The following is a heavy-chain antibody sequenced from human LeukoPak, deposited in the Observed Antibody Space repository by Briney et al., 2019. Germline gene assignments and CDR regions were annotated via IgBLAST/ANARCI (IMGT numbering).Heavy chain of an antibody. J-gene: IGHJ4*02. D-gene: IGHD5-18*01. CDR3: ARDRDTAMAPYYFDY. V-gene: IGHV4-38-2*02. CDR2: IYHTGST. CDR1: GYSISSGYY. Sequence: SETLSLTCAVSGYSISSGYYWGWIRQPPGKGLEWIGSIYHTGSTYYNPSLKNRVTISVDTSKNQFSLKLSSVTAADTAVYYCARDRDTAMAPYYFDYWGQGTLVTVSS.